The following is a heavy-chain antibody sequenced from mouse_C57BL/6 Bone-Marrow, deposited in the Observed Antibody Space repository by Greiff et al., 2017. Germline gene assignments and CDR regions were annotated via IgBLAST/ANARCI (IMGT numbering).Heavy chain of an antibody. CDR1: GYTFTSYD. CDR2: IYLSDGST. D-gene: IGHD2-2*01. V-gene: IGHV1-85*01. CDR3: ARVWGIWLPDDY. J-gene: IGHJ2*01. Sequence: QVQLKQSGPELVKPGASVKLSCKASGYTFTSYDINWVKQRPGPGLEWIGWIYLSDGSTKYNEKFKGKATLTGDTSSSKAYMERHSLTSEYAAVYFCARVWGIWLPDDYWGQGTTLTVSS.